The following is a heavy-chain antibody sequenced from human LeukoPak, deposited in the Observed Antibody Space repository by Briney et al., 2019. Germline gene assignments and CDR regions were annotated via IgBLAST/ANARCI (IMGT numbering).Heavy chain of an antibody. J-gene: IGHJ4*02. D-gene: IGHD6-19*01. CDR3: ARYSSGWSGPFDY. Sequence: PGGSLRLSCAASGFTFSSYSMNWVRQAPGKGLEWVSSISSGSSYIYYADSVKGRFTISRDNAKNSLYLQMNSLRAEDTAVYYCARYSSGWSGPFDYWGQGTLVTVSS. CDR2: ISSGSSYI. V-gene: IGHV3-21*01. CDR1: GFTFSSYS.